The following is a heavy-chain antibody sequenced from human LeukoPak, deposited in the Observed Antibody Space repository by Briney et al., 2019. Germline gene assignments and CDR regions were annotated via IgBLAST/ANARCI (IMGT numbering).Heavy chain of an antibody. CDR1: GGSISSYY. CDR3: ARFLLLPVPFVYGVNSGWYFDL. CDR2: IYYSGST. D-gene: IGHD4-23*01. V-gene: IGHV4-59*01. J-gene: IGHJ2*01. Sequence: SETLSLTCTVSGGSISSYYWSWIRQPPGKGLEWIGYIYYSGSTNYNPSLKSRVTISVDTSKNQFSLKLSSVTAADTAVYYCARFLLLPVPFVYGVNSGWYFDLGGRGPLVIVSS.